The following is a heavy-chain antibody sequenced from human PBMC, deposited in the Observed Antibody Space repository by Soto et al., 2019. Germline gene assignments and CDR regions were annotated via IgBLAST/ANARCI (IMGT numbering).Heavy chain of an antibody. CDR2: IYYSGST. CDR3: ARDRRELLGYDLWSGSLPYYYYGMDV. Sequence: ASETLSLTCTVSGGSISSYYWSWIRQPPGKGLEWIGYIYYSGSTNYNPSLKSRVTISVDTSKNQFSLKLSSVTAADTAVYYCARDRRELLGYDLWSGSLPYYYYGMDVWGQGTTVTVSS. J-gene: IGHJ6*02. D-gene: IGHD3-3*01. V-gene: IGHV4-59*01. CDR1: GGSISSYY.